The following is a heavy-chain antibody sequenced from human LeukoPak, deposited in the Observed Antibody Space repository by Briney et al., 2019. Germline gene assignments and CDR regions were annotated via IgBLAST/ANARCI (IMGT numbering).Heavy chain of an antibody. J-gene: IGHJ4*02. D-gene: IGHD1-1*01. Sequence: GVSLRLSCAASGFTFNTYDINWVRQAPGKGLEWVSYISGSGRTIYYADSVKGRFTISRDNAKKSLYLQMNSLRAADTDVSFCARVLGSGTTNDYWGQGTLVTVSS. V-gene: IGHV3-48*03. CDR3: ARVLGSGTTNDY. CDR1: GFTFNTYD. CDR2: ISGSGRTI.